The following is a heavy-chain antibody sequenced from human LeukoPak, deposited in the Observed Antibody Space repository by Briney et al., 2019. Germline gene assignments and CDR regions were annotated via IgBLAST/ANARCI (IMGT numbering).Heavy chain of an antibody. V-gene: IGHV3-48*03. CDR3: VRDGGTRLKYSYGYGDY. CDR2: ISSSGDTI. CDR1: GLTLSSYE. J-gene: IGHJ4*02. Sequence: PGGSLRLSCAASGLTLSSYEMNWVRQAPGKGLEWVSYISSSGDTIYYADSVKGRFTISRDNAKNSLYLQMNSLRVEDTAVYYCVRDGGTRLKYSYGYGDYWGQGTLVTVSS. D-gene: IGHD5-18*01.